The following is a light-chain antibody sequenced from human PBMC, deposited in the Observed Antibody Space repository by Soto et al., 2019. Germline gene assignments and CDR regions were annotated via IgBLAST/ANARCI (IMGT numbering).Light chain of an antibody. CDR3: SSYTTSSKPI. Sequence: QSALTQPASVSGSPGQSITISCTGTSSDVGGYNYVSWYQHHPGKAPKLMIYEVSNRPSGVSNRFSGSKSGNTASLTVSGLQAEDEADYYCSSYTTSSKPIFGTGTKLTVL. CDR2: EVS. J-gene: IGLJ1*01. V-gene: IGLV2-14*01. CDR1: SSDVGGYNY.